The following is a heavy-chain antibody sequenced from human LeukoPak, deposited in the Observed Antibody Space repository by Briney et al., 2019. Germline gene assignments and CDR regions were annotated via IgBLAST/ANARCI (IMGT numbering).Heavy chain of an antibody. V-gene: IGHV1-69*13. CDR3: ARGTFSVVALYYFDY. CDR1: GGTFTSYA. J-gene: IGHJ4*02. Sequence: SVKVSCKASGGTFTSYAISWVRQAPGQGLEWMGGIIPIFGTTNYAQKFQGRVTITADESTSTAYMELGSLRSEDTAVYYCARGTFSVVALYYFDYWGQGTLVTVSS. D-gene: IGHD2-15*01. CDR2: IIPIFGTT.